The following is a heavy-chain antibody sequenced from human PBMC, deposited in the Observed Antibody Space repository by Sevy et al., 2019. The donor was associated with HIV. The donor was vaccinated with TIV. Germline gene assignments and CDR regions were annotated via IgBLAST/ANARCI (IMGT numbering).Heavy chain of an antibody. CDR1: GFPFINYA. D-gene: IGHD3-22*01. J-gene: IGHJ3*01. V-gene: IGHV3-23*01. CDR2: IGGSGGSS. CDR3: AKDVAIVVGDAFDL. Sequence: GGSLRLSCAASGFPFINYAMSCVRQAPGKGLEWVSAIGGSGGSSLYADSVKGRFTISRDNSKNTLYLQMNSLRAEDTAVYYCAKDVAIVVGDAFDLWGQGTLVTVSS.